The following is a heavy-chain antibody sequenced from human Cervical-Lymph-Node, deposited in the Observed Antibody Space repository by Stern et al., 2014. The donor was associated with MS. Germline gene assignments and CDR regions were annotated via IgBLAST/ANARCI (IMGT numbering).Heavy chain of an antibody. J-gene: IGHJ5*01. CDR1: GYNFISDD. V-gene: IGHV1-8*01. CDR2: MNPDSGDT. CDR3: TKAWDS. Sequence: VQLVESGAEVRKPGASVRVSCKTSGYNFISDDINWVRQATGQGLEWMGGMNPDSGDTGYAQKFQGRLTITGDTSINTAYMELTSLSSEDSAVYYCTKAWDSWGQGTLVTVSS.